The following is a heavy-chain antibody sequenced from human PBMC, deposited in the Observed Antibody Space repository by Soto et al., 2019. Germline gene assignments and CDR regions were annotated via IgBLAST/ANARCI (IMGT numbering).Heavy chain of an antibody. D-gene: IGHD3-3*01. CDR3: AKPIGRFLEWLFEVYYYGMDV. CDR2: ISGSGGTT. Sequence: PGGSLRLSCAASGFTFSSYAMSWVRQAPGKGLECVSTISGSGGTTYYADSVKGRFTISRDNSKNTLYLQMNSLRAEDTAVYYCAKPIGRFLEWLFEVYYYGMDVWGQGTTVTVSS. J-gene: IGHJ6*02. V-gene: IGHV3-23*01. CDR1: GFTFSSYA.